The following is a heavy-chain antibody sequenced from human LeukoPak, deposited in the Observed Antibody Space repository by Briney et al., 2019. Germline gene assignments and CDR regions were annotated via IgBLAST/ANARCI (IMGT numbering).Heavy chain of an antibody. Sequence: PGRSLRLSCAASGFTFSSYGMHWVRQAPGKGLEWVAVISYDGSNKYYADSVKGRFTISRDNSKNTLYLQMNSLRAEDTAVYYCARGYQPLLYPGPFHFDYWGQGTLVTVSS. CDR2: ISYDGSNK. D-gene: IGHD2-2*02. V-gene: IGHV3-30*03. CDR3: ARGYQPLLYPGPFHFDY. CDR1: GFTFSSYG. J-gene: IGHJ4*02.